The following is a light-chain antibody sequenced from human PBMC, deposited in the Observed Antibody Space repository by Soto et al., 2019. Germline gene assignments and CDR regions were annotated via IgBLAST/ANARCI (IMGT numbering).Light chain of an antibody. V-gene: IGKV3-20*01. CDR2: GTS. CDR1: QTISSNH. Sequence: EIVLTQSPGTLSVSPGERATLSCRASQTISSNHLAWYQQKPGQAPSLLIYGTSSRATGIPDRFSGSGSGTDFTLTITRLEPEDSAIYYCQQYVSRTFGQGTKVEIK. CDR3: QQYVSRT. J-gene: IGKJ1*01.